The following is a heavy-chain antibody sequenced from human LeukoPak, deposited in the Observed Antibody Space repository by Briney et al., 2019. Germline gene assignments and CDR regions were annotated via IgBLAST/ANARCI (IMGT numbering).Heavy chain of an antibody. CDR3: ARSGQLAAFDY. D-gene: IGHD6-6*01. CDR1: GYTFTSYG. J-gene: IGHJ4*02. Sequence: ASVKVSCKASGYTFTSYGISWVRQAPGQGLEWMGWISAYNGNTNYAQKFQGRVTITRDTSASTAYMELSSLRSEDTAVYYCARSGQLAAFDYWGQGTLVTVSS. V-gene: IGHV1-18*01. CDR2: ISAYNGNT.